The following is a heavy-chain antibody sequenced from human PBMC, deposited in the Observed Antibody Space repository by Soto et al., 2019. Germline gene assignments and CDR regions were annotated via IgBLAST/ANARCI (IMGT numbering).Heavy chain of an antibody. CDR3: GVVPAALGDNYYYYGMDV. D-gene: IGHD2-2*01. J-gene: IGHJ6*02. CDR1: GGSISSSSYY. Sequence: LSLTCTVSGGSISSSSYYWGWIRQPPGKGLEWIGSIYYSGSTYYNPSLKSRVTISVDTSKSQFSLKLSSVTAADTAVYYCGVVPAALGDNYYYYGMDVWGQGTTVTVSS. CDR2: IYYSGST. V-gene: IGHV4-39*01.